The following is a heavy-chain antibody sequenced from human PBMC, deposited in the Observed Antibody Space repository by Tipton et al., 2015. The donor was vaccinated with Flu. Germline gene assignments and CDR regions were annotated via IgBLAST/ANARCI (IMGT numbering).Heavy chain of an antibody. D-gene: IGHD3-22*01. CDR3: ARDADPYSMIIGGHAFDI. Sequence: SLRLSCAASGFTFSSYGMHWVRQAPGKGLEWVAVIWFDGSKEYYADSVKGRFTISRDNSKNTFYLHMSSLRADDTAVYYCARDADPYSMIIGGHAFDIWGLGTVLTVSS. J-gene: IGHJ3*02. CDR1: GFTFSSYG. V-gene: IGHV3-33*01. CDR2: IWFDGSKE.